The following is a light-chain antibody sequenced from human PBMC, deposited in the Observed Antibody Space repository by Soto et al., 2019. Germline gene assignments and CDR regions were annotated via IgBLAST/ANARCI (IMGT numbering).Light chain of an antibody. Sequence: IVVTMSLATLSVSPGETATLSCRASQYVSNKVAWYQQKPGQAPSLLILGASTRATGVPARFSGSGSGTEFTLTITSLQSEDFAVYYCQQYGSSPRAFGQGTKVDI. J-gene: IGKJ1*01. CDR2: GAS. V-gene: IGKV3-15*01. CDR1: QYVSNK. CDR3: QQYGSSPRA.